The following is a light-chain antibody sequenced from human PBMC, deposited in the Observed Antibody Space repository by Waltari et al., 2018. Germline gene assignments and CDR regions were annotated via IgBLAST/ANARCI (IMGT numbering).Light chain of an antibody. CDR1: QSVANN. CDR3: QQYNDGYS. J-gene: IGKJ2*03. V-gene: IGKV3-15*01. Sequence: EKVLMQSPATLSVSPGERVALSCRASQSVANNLAWYQQRPGQAPRLVIYDASTRASGIPARFSGSGSGTEFTLTISGLQSEDCALYYCQQYNDGYSFGQGTKLEIK. CDR2: DAS.